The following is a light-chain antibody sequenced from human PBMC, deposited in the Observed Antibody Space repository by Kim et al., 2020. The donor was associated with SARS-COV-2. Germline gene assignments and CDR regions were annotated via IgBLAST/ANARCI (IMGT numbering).Light chain of an antibody. CDR2: GNS. Sequence: QRVTISCTGRSSNIGAGYAVPWYQQLPGTAPKLLVYGNSNRPSGVPDRFSGSKSGTSASLAITGLQAEDGADYYCQSYDSSLSGWVFGGGTQLTVL. V-gene: IGLV1-40*01. J-gene: IGLJ3*02. CDR1: SSNIGAGYA. CDR3: QSYDSSLSGWV.